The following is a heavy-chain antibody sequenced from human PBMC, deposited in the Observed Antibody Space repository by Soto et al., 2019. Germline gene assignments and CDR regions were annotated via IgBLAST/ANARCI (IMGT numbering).Heavy chain of an antibody. D-gene: IGHD6-6*01. V-gene: IGHV1-3*01. CDR3: ARRDSIAASYYFDY. CDR1: GYTFTSYA. Sequence: ASVKVSCKASGYTFTSYAMHWARQAPGQRLEWMGWINAGNGNTKYSQKFQGRVTITRDTSASTAYMELSSLRSEDTAVYYCARRDSIAASYYFDYWGQGTLVPSPQ. J-gene: IGHJ4*02. CDR2: INAGNGNT.